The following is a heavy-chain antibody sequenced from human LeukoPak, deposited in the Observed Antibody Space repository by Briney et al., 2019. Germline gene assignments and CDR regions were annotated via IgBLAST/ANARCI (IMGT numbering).Heavy chain of an antibody. V-gene: IGHV4-59*01. Sequence: SETLSLTCTVSGGSISSYYWCWIRQPPATGLEWILYIYYSGSTNYNPSLKSRVTISVDTSKNQFSLKLSSVTAADTAVYYCARGRNGYCSGGSCYSGVYYYGMDVWGKGTTVTVSS. CDR2: IYYSGST. J-gene: IGHJ6*04. CDR1: GGSISSYY. CDR3: ARGRNGYCSGGSCYSGVYYYGMDV. D-gene: IGHD2-15*01.